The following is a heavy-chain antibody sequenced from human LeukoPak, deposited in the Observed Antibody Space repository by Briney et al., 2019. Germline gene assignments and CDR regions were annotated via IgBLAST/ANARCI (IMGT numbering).Heavy chain of an antibody. J-gene: IGHJ6*03. D-gene: IGHD5-12*01. CDR2: IYTSGST. CDR3: ARVGVATHYYYYYMDV. CDR1: GGSISSGSYY. V-gene: IGHV4-61*02. Sequence: SETLSLTCTVSGGSISSGSYYWSWIRQPAGKGLEWIGRIYTSGSTNYNPSLKSRVTISVDTPKNQFSLKLSSVTAADTAVYYCARVGVATHYYYYYMDVWGKGTTVTVSS.